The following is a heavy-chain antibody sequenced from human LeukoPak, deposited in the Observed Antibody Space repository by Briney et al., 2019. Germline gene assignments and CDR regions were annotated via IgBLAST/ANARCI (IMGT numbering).Heavy chain of an antibody. J-gene: IGHJ4*02. CDR2: VCTDGIGT. CDR1: AFGSHH. CDR3: ARGGYSSGLDY. V-gene: IGHV3-74*01. Sequence: GGSLRLSCVASAFGSHHMHWVRQAPGKGLVWVSRVCTDGIGTAYADSVKGRFTISRDNAKNTVYLQMNSLRAEDTAVYYCARGGYSSGLDYWGQGTLVTVSS. D-gene: IGHD6-19*01.